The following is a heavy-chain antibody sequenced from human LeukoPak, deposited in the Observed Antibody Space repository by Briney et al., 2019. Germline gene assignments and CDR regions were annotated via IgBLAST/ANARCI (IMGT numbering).Heavy chain of an antibody. V-gene: IGHV3-74*01. J-gene: IGHJ4*02. D-gene: IGHD7-27*01. Sequence: PGGSLRLSCAASGFTFSSYWMNWVRQAPGKGLVWVSRIASDGSSTTYADSVKGRFSISRDNAKNTLYLQMNSLRVEDTAVYYCAIDPNWGTHSWGQGVLVTVSS. CDR1: GFTFSSYW. CDR3: AIDPNWGTHS. CDR2: IASDGSST.